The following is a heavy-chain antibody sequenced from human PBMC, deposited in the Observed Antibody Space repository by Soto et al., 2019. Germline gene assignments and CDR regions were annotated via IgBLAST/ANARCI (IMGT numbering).Heavy chain of an antibody. Sequence: SETLSLTCTVSGGSISSSSYYWGWIRQPPGKGLEWIGGIYYSGSAYYNPSLQSRVTISVDTSKNQFSLKVNSVTAADTAVYYCARDHPHSYGVYYFDYWGQGTPVTVSS. CDR3: ARDHPHSYGVYYFDY. V-gene: IGHV4-39*07. D-gene: IGHD5-18*01. CDR2: IYYSGSA. J-gene: IGHJ4*02. CDR1: GGSISSSSYY.